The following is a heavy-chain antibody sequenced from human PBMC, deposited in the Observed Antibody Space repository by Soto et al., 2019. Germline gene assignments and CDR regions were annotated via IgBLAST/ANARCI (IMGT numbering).Heavy chain of an antibody. Sequence: QVQLVESGGGVVQPGRSLRLSCAASGFTFSSYGMHWVRQAPGKGLEWVAVISCDGSNKYYADSVKGRFTISRDNYKNTLYLQMNSLRAEDTVVYYCAKGIWGIAAQDYFDYWGQGTLVTVSS. J-gene: IGHJ4*02. CDR3: AKGIWGIAAQDYFDY. V-gene: IGHV3-30*18. CDR2: ISCDGSNK. D-gene: IGHD6-13*01. CDR1: GFTFSSYG.